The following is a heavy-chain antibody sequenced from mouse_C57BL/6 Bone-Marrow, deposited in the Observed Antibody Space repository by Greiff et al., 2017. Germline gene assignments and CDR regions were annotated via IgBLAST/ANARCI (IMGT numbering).Heavy chain of an antibody. D-gene: IGHD2-3*01. CDR2: IDPNSGGT. J-gene: IGHJ3*01. V-gene: IGHV1-72*01. CDR3: ARPIYDGYHDPDGFAY. Sequence: QVQLKQPGAELVKPGASVKLSCKASGYTFTSYWMHWVKQRPGRGLEWIGRIDPNSGGTKYNEKFKSKATLTVDKPSSTAYMQLSSLTSEDSAVYYCARPIYDGYHDPDGFAYWGQGTLVTVSA. CDR1: GYTFTSYW.